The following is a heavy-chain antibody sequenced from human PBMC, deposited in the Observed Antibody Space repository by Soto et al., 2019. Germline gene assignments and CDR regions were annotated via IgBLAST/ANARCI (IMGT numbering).Heavy chain of an antibody. CDR3: ARGYYYGSGRPTPGGRDV. D-gene: IGHD3-10*01. V-gene: IGHV1-18*01. CDR1: GYTFTNYD. J-gene: IGHJ6*02. CDR2: ISTYTGNT. Sequence: QVHLVQSGAEVKKPGASVKVSCKASGYTFTNYDINWVRQAPGQGLEWMGWISTYTGNTNYAQKLQGRVTMTTDTXTXTXSLERRSLRSDDTAVYYCARGYYYGSGRPTPGGRDVWGQGTTVTVSS.